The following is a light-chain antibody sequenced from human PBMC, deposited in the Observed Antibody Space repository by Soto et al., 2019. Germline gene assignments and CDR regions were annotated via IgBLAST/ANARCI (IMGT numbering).Light chain of an antibody. V-gene: IGKV3-11*01. CDR2: DAS. CDR1: QSVSNY. Sequence: EIVLTQSPATLSLSPVERATLSGMASQSVSNYLAWYQQKPGQAPRLLIYDASNRATGIPARFSGSGSGTDFTLTISSLEPEDFAVYFCQHRAGWPPALTFGGGTKVDIK. CDR3: QHRAGWPPALT. J-gene: IGKJ4*01.